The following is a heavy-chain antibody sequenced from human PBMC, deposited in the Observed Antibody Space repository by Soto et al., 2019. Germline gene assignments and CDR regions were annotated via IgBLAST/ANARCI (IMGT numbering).Heavy chain of an antibody. V-gene: IGHV1-69*06. CDR1: GGTFSSYA. CDR3: ARYYDFWSGFSSSYGMDV. Sequence: SVKVSCKASGGTFSSYAISWVRQAPGQGLEWMGGIIPIFGTANYAQKFQGRVTITADKSTSTAYMELSSLRSEDTAVYYCARYYDFWSGFSSSYGMDVWGQGTTVTVSS. J-gene: IGHJ6*02. CDR2: IIPIFGTA. D-gene: IGHD3-3*01.